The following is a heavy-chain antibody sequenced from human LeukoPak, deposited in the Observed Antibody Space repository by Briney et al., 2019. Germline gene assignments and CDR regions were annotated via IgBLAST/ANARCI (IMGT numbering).Heavy chain of an antibody. CDR3: ARGMTNAYYYDSSGYSHYYFDY. V-gene: IGHV3-7*01. J-gene: IGHJ4*02. Sequence: GGSLRLSCATSGFTFSSYWMSWVRQAPGKGLEWVAKIKQDGSEKYYVDSVKGRFTISRDNAKNSLYLQMNSLRAEDTAVYYCARGMTNAYYYDSSGYSHYYFDYWGQGTLVTVSS. D-gene: IGHD3-22*01. CDR1: GFTFSSYW. CDR2: IKQDGSEK.